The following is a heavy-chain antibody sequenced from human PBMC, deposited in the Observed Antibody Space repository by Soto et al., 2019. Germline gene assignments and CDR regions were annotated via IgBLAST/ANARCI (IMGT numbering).Heavy chain of an antibody. Sequence: LRLSCAASGFAFQTYTMEWLRQPPGKGLEWVSSITISGNYIYYADSVKGRFTISRDNGRNSVYLQMNSLRAEDTAVYYCAKVGVLRTNFRWFDLWGQGTMVTVYS. V-gene: IGHV3-21*01. CDR2: ITISGNYI. J-gene: IGHJ5*02. CDR1: GFAFQTYT. CDR3: AKVGVLRTNFRWFDL. D-gene: IGHD2-8*01.